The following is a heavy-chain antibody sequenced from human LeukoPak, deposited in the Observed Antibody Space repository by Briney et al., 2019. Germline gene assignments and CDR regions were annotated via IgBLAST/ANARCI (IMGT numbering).Heavy chain of an antibody. V-gene: IGHV3-48*03. CDR3: AREGGSKNWFDP. CDR2: VTSSGGTT. D-gene: IGHD1-26*01. CDR1: GFTFSSYE. J-gene: IGHJ5*02. Sequence: PGGSLRLSCAASGFTFSSYEMNWARQAPGKGLEWISYVTSSGGTTYYADSVKGRFTISRDNAKNSLYLQMNSLRAEDTAVYYCAREGGSKNWFDPWGQGTLVTVSS.